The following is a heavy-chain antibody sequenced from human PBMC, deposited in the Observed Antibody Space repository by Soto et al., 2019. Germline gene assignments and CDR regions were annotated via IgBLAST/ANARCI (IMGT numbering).Heavy chain of an antibody. Sequence: PGGSLRLSCAASGFTFSSYWMHWVRQAPGKGLVWVSRINSDGSSTSYADSVKGRFTISRDNAKNTLYLQMNSLRAEDTAVYYCASVRLVARYYYWGQGTLVTVSS. CDR2: INSDGSST. CDR3: ASVRLVARYYY. V-gene: IGHV3-74*01. J-gene: IGHJ4*02. D-gene: IGHD3-10*02. CDR1: GFTFSSYW.